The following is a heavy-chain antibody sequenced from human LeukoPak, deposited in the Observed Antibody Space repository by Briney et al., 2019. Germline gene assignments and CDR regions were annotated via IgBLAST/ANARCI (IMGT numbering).Heavy chain of an antibody. V-gene: IGHV3-7*01. Sequence: GGSLRLSCAASGFTFSRCWMSWVRQAPGKGLEWVANIHQDGSDKYYVDSVKGRFTISRDNAKNTLYLQMNNLRAEDTAVYYCAKSNRAGFDPWGQGTLVTVSS. CDR2: IHQDGSDK. CDR1: GFTFSRCW. CDR3: AKSNRAGFDP. D-gene: IGHD2/OR15-2a*01. J-gene: IGHJ5*02.